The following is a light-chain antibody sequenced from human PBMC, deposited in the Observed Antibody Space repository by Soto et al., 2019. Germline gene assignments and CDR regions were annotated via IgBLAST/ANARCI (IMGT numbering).Light chain of an antibody. CDR2: DVS. Sequence: QSVLTQPRSVSGSPGQSVTISCTGTSSDVGGYNYVSWYQQHPGKAPKLMIYDVSKRPSGVPDRFSGSKSGNTASLTISGLQAQDEAAYYCCSYAGSYTFYLLGTGTKVTVL. CDR1: SSDVGGYNY. CDR3: CSYAGSYTFYL. J-gene: IGLJ1*01. V-gene: IGLV2-11*01.